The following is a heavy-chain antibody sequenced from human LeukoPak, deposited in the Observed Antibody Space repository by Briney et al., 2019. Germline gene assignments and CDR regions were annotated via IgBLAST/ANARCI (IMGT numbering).Heavy chain of an antibody. V-gene: IGHV4-34*01. CDR1: GGSFSAYY. Sequence: SETLSLNCAVYGGSFSAYYWSWIRQPPGKGLEWIGEINHSGRTNYNPSLKSRVTISVDTSKNQFSLKLSSVTAADTAVYYCARHRGGTYYYYYYMDVWGKGTTVTISS. J-gene: IGHJ6*03. D-gene: IGHD3-16*01. CDR2: INHSGRT. CDR3: ARHRGGTYYYYYYMDV.